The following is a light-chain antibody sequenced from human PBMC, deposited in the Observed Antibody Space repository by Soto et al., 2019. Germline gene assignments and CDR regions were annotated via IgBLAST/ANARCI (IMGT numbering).Light chain of an antibody. CDR1: QSVSSN. CDR2: GPS. J-gene: IGKJ1*01. CDR3: QQYNNWLWT. Sequence: EIVMTQSPATLSVSPGERATLSCRASQSVSSNLAWYQQKPGQAPRLLIYGPSTRDTGIPARFSGSGSGTEFTLTISSLQSEDFAVYYCQQYNNWLWTFGQGTKVEIK. V-gene: IGKV3-15*01.